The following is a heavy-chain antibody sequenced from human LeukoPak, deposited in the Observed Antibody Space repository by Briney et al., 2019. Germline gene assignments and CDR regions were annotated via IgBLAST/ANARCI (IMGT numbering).Heavy chain of an antibody. CDR2: ISSSGGGT. V-gene: IGHV3-23*01. Sequence: PGGSLRLSCAASGFTFSNYAMSWVRQAPGKGLEWVSAISSSGGGTYYADSVKGRFTISRDNSKNTLYLQMNSLRAEDTAIYYCAKDLRYSSIWGQGTLVTVSS. CDR3: AKDLRYSSI. D-gene: IGHD6-19*01. J-gene: IGHJ4*02. CDR1: GFTFSNYA.